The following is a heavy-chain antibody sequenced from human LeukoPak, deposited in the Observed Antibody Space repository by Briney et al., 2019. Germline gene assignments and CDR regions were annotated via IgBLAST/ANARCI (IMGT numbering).Heavy chain of an antibody. CDR2: ISGSGGST. V-gene: IGHV3-23*01. J-gene: IGHJ3*02. D-gene: IGHD3-3*01. CDR3: AKVIYDFWSGSLGAFDI. Sequence: GGSLRLSCAASGFTFSSYAMSWVRQAPGKGLEWVSAISGSGGSTYYADSVKGRFTISRDNSKNTLYLQMNSLRAEDTAVYYCAKVIYDFWSGSLGAFDIWGQGTMVTVSS. CDR1: GFTFSSYA.